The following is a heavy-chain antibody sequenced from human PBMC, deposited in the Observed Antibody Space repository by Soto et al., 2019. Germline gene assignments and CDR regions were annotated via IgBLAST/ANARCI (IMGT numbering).Heavy chain of an antibody. Sequence: GGSLRLSCAASGFTFSSYSMNWVRQAPGKGLEWVSSISSSSSYIYYADSVKGRFTISRDNAKNSPYLQMNSLRAEDTAVYYCARDPIVATIYGMDVWGQGTTVTVSS. CDR1: GFTFSSYS. V-gene: IGHV3-21*01. D-gene: IGHD5-12*01. J-gene: IGHJ6*02. CDR3: ARDPIVATIYGMDV. CDR2: ISSSSSYI.